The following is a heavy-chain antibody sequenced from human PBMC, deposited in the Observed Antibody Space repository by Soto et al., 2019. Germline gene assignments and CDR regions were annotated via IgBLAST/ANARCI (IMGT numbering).Heavy chain of an antibody. J-gene: IGHJ4*02. D-gene: IGHD2-15*01. CDR3: AKDWCGASCISDFYY. Sequence: GGSLRLSCAASGFTFSSYSMNWVRQAPGKGLEWVSYISSSDSTTYYADSVKGRFTISRDKSKNTLFLQMNSLRAEDTAVYYCAKDWCGASCISDFYYWGQGTLVPVSS. V-gene: IGHV3-48*01. CDR2: ISSSDSTT. CDR1: GFTFSSYS.